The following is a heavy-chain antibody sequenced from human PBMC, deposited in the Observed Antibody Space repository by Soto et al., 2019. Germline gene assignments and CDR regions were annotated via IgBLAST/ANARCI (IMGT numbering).Heavy chain of an antibody. CDR2: IYFRGTT. Sequence: SETLSLTCTVSGGSISSYYWSWIRQPPGKGLEWIGYIYFRGTTNYNPSLKSRVTMSADTSKNQFSLKLNSVTAADTAVYYCAKMNDDASSGYTFCKWGQRMMVRASS. CDR1: GGSISSYY. J-gene: IGHJ4*02. D-gene: IGHD3-22*01. CDR3: AKMNDDASSGYTFCK. V-gene: IGHV4-59*01.